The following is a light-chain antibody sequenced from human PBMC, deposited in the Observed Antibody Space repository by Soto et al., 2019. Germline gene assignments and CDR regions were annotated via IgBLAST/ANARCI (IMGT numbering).Light chain of an antibody. CDR3: LQDNSYPRT. V-gene: IGKV1-6*01. Sequence: AIQMTQSPSSLYASVGDRVTITCRASQGIRTELGWYQQKPGKAPRLLIYGASTLQGGVPTRFSGSGSGTDFTPTISSLQPEDFATYYYLQDNSYPRTFGQGTKVEIK. CDR2: GAS. CDR1: QGIRTE. J-gene: IGKJ1*01.